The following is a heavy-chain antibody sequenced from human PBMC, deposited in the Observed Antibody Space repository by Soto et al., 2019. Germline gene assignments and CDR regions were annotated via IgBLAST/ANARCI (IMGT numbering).Heavy chain of an antibody. Sequence: QVQLQESGPGLVKPSQTLSLTCTVSGGSISSGDYYWSWIRQPPGKGLEWIGYIYYSGSTYYNPSLTSRVTISVDTSKNQFSLKLSSVTAADTAVYYCARDCSSTSCTYYYYYGMDVWGQGTTVTVSS. D-gene: IGHD2-2*01. CDR3: ARDCSSTSCTYYYYYGMDV. CDR1: GGSISSGDYY. CDR2: IYYSGST. V-gene: IGHV4-30-4*01. J-gene: IGHJ6*02.